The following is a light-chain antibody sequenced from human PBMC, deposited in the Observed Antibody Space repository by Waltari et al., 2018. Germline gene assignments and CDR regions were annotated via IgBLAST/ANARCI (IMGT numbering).Light chain of an antibody. CDR3: QTGGHGTWV. CDR1: RGHSSNV. Sequence: QLVLPQSPSASASLGASVKLTCTLSRGHSSNVIAWLQQQPEKGPRYLRKVNSDGSHNKGDEIPDRFSGSSSGAERYLTISSLQSEDEADYYCQTGGHGTWVFGGGTKLTVL. V-gene: IGLV4-69*01. CDR2: VNSDGSH. J-gene: IGLJ3*02.